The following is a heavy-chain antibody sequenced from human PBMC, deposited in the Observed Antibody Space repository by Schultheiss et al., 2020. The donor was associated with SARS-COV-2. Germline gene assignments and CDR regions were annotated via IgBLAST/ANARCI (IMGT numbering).Heavy chain of an antibody. CDR1: GGSISSYY. J-gene: IGHJ6*02. Sequence: SQTLSLTCTVSGGSISSYYWSWIRQPPGKGLEWIGEINHSGSTNYNPSLKSRVTISVDTSKNQFSLKLSSVTAADAAVYYCARGCLGSGSYATDYYYYGMDVWGRGTTVTVSS. D-gene: IGHD3-10*01. CDR3: ARGCLGSGSYATDYYYYGMDV. CDR2: INHSGST. V-gene: IGHV4-59*01.